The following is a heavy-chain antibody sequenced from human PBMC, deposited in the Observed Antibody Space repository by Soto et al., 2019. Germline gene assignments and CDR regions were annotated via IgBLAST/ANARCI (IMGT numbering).Heavy chain of an antibody. CDR3: ASLSAAWFDP. D-gene: IGHD6-19*01. V-gene: IGHV4-61*01. CDR2: INHSWNT. CDR1: GGSVSSGSYY. J-gene: IGHJ5*02. Sequence: QVQLQESGPGLVKPSETLSLTCTVSGGSVSSGSYYWGWIRQPPGKGLEWIGYINHSWNTNYNPSLKSRVTISVDTSKNQFSLSLTSVTATDTAVYSCASLSAAWFDPWGQGTLVTGAS.